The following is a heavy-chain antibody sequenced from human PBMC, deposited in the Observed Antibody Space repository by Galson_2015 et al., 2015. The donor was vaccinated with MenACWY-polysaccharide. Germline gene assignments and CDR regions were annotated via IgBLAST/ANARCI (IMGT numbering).Heavy chain of an antibody. V-gene: IGHV4-34*01. CDR2: INHSGST. CDR1: GGSFSGYY. CDR3: ARKRHYIAAADY. D-gene: IGHD6-13*01. J-gene: IGHJ4*02. Sequence: ETLSLTCAVYGGSFSGYYWSWIRQPPGKGLEWIGEINHSGSTNYNPSLKSRVTISVDTSKNQFSLKLSSVTAADTAVYYCARKRHYIAAADYWGQGTLVTVSS.